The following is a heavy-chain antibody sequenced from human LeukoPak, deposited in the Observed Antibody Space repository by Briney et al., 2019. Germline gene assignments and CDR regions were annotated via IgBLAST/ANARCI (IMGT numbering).Heavy chain of an antibody. J-gene: IGHJ3*02. CDR1: GGSISSYY. CDR3: ARVLAAEGAFDI. Sequence: KASETLSLTCTVSGGSISSYYWSWIRQPPGKGLEWIGYIYYSGSTNYNPSLKSRVTISVDTSKNQFSPKLSSVTAADTAVYYCARVLAAEGAFDIWGQGTMVTVSS. CDR2: IYYSGST. V-gene: IGHV4-59*01. D-gene: IGHD6-13*01.